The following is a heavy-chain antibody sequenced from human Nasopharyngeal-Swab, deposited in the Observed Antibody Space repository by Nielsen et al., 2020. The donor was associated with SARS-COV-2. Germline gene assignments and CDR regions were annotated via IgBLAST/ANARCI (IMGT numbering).Heavy chain of an antibody. J-gene: IGHJ6*02. CDR1: GFIFKNYA. V-gene: IGHV3-23*01. CDR2: ISGADDST. Sequence: GGSLRLSCSASGFIFKNYAMNWVRQAPGRGLEWVSAISGADDSTKYADSVKGRFTISRDNSKNTLYLQMNSLRAEDTAVYYCARDLVTDGMDVWGQGTTVTVSS. CDR3: ARDLVTDGMDV.